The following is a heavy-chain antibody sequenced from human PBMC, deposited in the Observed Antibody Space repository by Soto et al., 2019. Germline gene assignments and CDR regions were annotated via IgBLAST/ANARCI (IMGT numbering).Heavy chain of an antibody. Sequence: GASVKVSCKASGYTFTSYYMHWVRQAPGQGLEWMGIINPSGGSTSYAQKFQGRVTMTRDTSTSTVYMELSSLRSEDTAVYYCALLGYCSGGSCYSPYYYYYYMDVWGKGTTVTVSS. CDR2: INPSGGST. D-gene: IGHD2-15*01. CDR3: ALLGYCSGGSCYSPYYYYYYMDV. CDR1: GYTFTSYY. J-gene: IGHJ6*03. V-gene: IGHV1-46*03.